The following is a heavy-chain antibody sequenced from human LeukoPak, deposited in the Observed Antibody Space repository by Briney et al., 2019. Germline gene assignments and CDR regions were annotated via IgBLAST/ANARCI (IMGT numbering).Heavy chain of an antibody. V-gene: IGHV3-33*06. CDR2: IWYDGSNK. CDR3: AKGADDSGSSSDVFGI. D-gene: IGHD1-26*01. CDR1: GFTFSSYG. J-gene: IGHJ3*02. Sequence: PGGXLRLSCAASGFTFSSYGMHWVRQTPGKGLEGVAIIWYDGSNKYYADSVKGRFTISRDNSKNTLYLQMNSLRAEDTAVYYCAKGADDSGSSSDVFGIWGQGTMVTVSS.